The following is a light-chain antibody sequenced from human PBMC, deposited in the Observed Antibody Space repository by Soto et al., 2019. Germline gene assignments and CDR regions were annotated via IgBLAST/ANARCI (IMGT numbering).Light chain of an antibody. V-gene: IGKV3D-20*02. CDR1: QSVSSSY. CDR3: QQRSHWPRNT. CDR2: GAS. Sequence: EILLTQSPGTLSLSPGERATLSCRASQSVSSSYLSWYQLKPGQAPRLLIYGASSRATGIPDRFSGSGSGTDFTLTISRLEPEDFAVYYCQQRSHWPRNTFGQGTKLEIK. J-gene: IGKJ2*01.